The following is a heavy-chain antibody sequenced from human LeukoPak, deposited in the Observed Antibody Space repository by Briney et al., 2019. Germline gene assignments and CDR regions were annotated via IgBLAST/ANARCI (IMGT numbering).Heavy chain of an antibody. V-gene: IGHV4-31*03. Sequence: SQTLPLTCTVSGGSISSGGYYWSWIRQHPGKGLEWIGYIYYSGSTYYNPSLKSRVTISVDTSKNQFPLKLSSVTAADTAVYYCARVTYNWNYAYYYYYMDVWGKGTTVTVSS. J-gene: IGHJ6*03. CDR2: IYYSGST. CDR3: ARVTYNWNYAYYYYYMDV. D-gene: IGHD1-7*01. CDR1: GGSISSGGYY.